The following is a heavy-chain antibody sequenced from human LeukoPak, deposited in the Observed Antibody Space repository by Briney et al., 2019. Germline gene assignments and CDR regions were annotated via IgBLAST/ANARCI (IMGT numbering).Heavy chain of an antibody. CDR2: IYYSGST. V-gene: IGHV4-59*01. Sequence: SETLSLTCTISGGSISSYYWSWIRQPPGKGLEWIGYIYYSGSTNYNPSLKSRVTISVDTSKNQFSLKLSSVTAADTAVYYCARGLYSRGNDYWGQGTLVTVSS. CDR3: ARGLYSRGNDY. D-gene: IGHD6-13*01. CDR1: GGSISSYY. J-gene: IGHJ4*02.